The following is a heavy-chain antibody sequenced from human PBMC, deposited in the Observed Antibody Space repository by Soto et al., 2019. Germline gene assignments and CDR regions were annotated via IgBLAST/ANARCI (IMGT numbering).Heavy chain of an antibody. V-gene: IGHV3-11*01. CDR1: GFTFSDYY. CDR3: ERAPLLRHSYADY. D-gene: IGHD5-18*01. J-gene: IGHJ4*02. Sequence: QVQLVESGGGLVKPGGSLRLSCAASGFTFSDYYMSWIRQAPGKGLEWVSYISSSGSTIYYADSVKGRFTISRANAKNSMYLQMNSLIAEDTAVYYCERAPLLRHSYADYWGKGTLVTVSS. CDR2: ISSSGSTI.